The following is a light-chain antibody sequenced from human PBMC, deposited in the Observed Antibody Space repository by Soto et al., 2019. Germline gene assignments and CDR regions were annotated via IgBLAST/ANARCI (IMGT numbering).Light chain of an antibody. V-gene: IGLV2-8*01. CDR1: TSDIGRYNY. Sequence: QSALTQPPSASGSPGQSVTISCTGTTSDIGRYNYVSWYQQHPGTAPKLIIYEVRKRPSGVPDRFSASKSANSASLTVSGLQPEDEADYYCQAYDYSLTAFVFGGGTKLTVL. CDR3: QAYDYSLTAFV. CDR2: EVR. J-gene: IGLJ3*02.